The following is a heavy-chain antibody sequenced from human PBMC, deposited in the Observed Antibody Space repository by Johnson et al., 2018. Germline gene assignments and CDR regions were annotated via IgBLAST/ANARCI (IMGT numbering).Heavy chain of an antibody. CDR3: AKASGYYDSSGYGAFDI. D-gene: IGHD3-22*01. Sequence: QVELVESGGGVVQPGRSLRLSCAASEFTFTSYAMHWVRQAPGKGLEWMAVISYDGNNKYSADSVKGRFTISRDNSKNTLYLQMNSLRAEDTALYYCAKASGYYDSSGYGAFDIWGQGTMVTVSS. CDR2: ISYDGNNK. J-gene: IGHJ3*02. V-gene: IGHV3-30-3*01. CDR1: EFTFTSYA.